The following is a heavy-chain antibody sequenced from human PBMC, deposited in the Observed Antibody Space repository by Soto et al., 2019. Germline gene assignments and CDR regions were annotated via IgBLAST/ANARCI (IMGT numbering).Heavy chain of an antibody. J-gene: IGHJ6*02. V-gene: IGHV4-39*02. D-gene: IGHD2-2*01. CDR3: AKELGYCSSTSCWNYYGMDV. CDR1: GGSITSSSHF. CDR2: IYFTGNT. Sequence: KTSETLSLTCSASGGSITSSSHFWGWVRQPPGKGLEWIGTIYFTGNTYYTPSLKSRLTMSIDTSKNEFSLRLNSVTAADTAVYYCAKELGYCSSTSCWNYYGMDVWGQGTTVTVSS.